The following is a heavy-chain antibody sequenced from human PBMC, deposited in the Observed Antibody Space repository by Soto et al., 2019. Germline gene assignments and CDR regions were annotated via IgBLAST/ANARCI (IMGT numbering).Heavy chain of an antibody. V-gene: IGHV1-69*06. Sequence: QVQLVQSGAEVKKPGSSVKVSCEASGGTFSGHAISWVRQAPGQGPEWMGGLIPLFGTTQHAQNFQDRLTITADKSTSTDYMDLTSLRFEDTAIYYCERGPNWGYRFDAWGQGTLVTVSS. D-gene: IGHD7-27*01. CDR3: ERGPNWGYRFDA. CDR1: GGTFSGHA. J-gene: IGHJ5*02. CDR2: LIPLFGTT.